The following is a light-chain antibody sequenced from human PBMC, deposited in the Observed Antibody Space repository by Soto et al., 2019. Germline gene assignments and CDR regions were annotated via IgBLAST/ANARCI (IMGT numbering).Light chain of an antibody. V-gene: IGKV1-33*01. CDR3: QQYDNPPPT. Sequence: DIQMTQSPSSLSASVGDRVTITCQASQDISNYLNWYQQKPGKAPKLLIYDASNFETGVPSRFSGSGSGTDFTFTISSLQPEDIATYYCQQYDNPPPTFGQGTKLEIK. CDR2: DAS. J-gene: IGKJ2*01. CDR1: QDISNY.